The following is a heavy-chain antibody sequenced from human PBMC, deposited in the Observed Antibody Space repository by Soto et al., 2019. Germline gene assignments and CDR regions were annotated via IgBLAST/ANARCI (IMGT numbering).Heavy chain of an antibody. CDR2: TSYSGNT. J-gene: IGHJ4*02. Sequence: SETLSLTCTISGGSVSSYQWSWIRQPPGKGLEWIGLTSYSGNTVYNPSLKSRVAFSVDTSKNHFSLTLTSVTAADTSVYYCARDGVGPFDYWGQGTLVTVSS. D-gene: IGHD1-26*01. CDR3: ARDGVGPFDY. V-gene: IGHV4-59*02. CDR1: GGSVSSYQ.